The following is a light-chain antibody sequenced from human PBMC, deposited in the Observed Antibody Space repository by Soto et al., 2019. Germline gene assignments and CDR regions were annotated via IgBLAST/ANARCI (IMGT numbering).Light chain of an antibody. CDR3: QHRSTWWT. J-gene: IGKJ1*01. Sequence: VVLTQSPATLSLSPGDRATLSCRASQSISNFLAWYQHIPGQAPRLLIYDASNRAAGIPVKFSGSGFGTDFTLTISSLDPDESAVYYCQHRSTWWTFGQGTKVEI. CDR2: DAS. V-gene: IGKV3-11*01. CDR1: QSISNF.